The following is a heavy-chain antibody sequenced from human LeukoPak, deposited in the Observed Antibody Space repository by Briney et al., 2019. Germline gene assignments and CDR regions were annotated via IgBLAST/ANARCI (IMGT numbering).Heavy chain of an antibody. CDR3: AKGPLRGTAAAIDY. CDR2: ISYDGRNK. J-gene: IGHJ4*02. Sequence: GGSLRLSCAASGFTFSSYSMNWVRQAPGKGLEWVAVISYDGRNKHYPDSVKGRFTISRDISTDTLWLQMDSLRTEDTAVYYCAKGPLRGTAAAIDYWGQGTLVTVSS. D-gene: IGHD2-2*01. CDR1: GFTFSSYS. V-gene: IGHV3-30*18.